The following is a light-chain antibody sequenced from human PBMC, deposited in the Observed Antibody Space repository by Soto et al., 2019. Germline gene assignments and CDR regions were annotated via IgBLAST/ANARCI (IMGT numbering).Light chain of an antibody. V-gene: IGLV2-14*01. CDR3: SSYTSSSTLDVV. CDR2: DVS. CDR1: SSDFGGYNY. J-gene: IGLJ2*01. Sequence: QSVLTQPASVSGSPGQSITISCTGTSSDFGGYNYVSWYQQHPGKAPKLMIYDVSNRPSGVSNRFSGSKSGNTASLTISGLHADDEADYYCSSYTSSSTLDVVFGGGTKLTVL.